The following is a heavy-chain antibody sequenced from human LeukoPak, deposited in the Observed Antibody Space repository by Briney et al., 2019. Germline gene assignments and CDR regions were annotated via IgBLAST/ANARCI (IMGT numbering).Heavy chain of an antibody. CDR1: GFTFSSYG. V-gene: IGHV3-30*18. Sequence: GGSLRLSRAASGFTFSSYGMHWVRQAPGKGLEWVAVISYDGSNKYYADSVKGRFTISRDNSKNTLYLQMNSLRAEDTAVYYCAKDHAEALNYFDYWGQGTLVTVSS. J-gene: IGHJ4*02. CDR2: ISYDGSNK. CDR3: AKDHAEALNYFDY.